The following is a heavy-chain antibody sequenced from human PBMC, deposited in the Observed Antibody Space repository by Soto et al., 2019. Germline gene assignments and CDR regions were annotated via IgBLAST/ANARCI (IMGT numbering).Heavy chain of an antibody. D-gene: IGHD3-3*01. V-gene: IGHV3-23*01. J-gene: IGHJ5*02. Sequence: GGSLRLSCAASGFTFSSYAMSWVRQAPGKGLEWVSAISGGGGSTYYADSVKGRFTISRDNSKNTLYLQMNSLRAEDTAVYYCAKLTYYDFWSGSRFDPWGQGTLVTVSS. CDR3: AKLTYYDFWSGSRFDP. CDR2: ISGGGGST. CDR1: GFTFSSYA.